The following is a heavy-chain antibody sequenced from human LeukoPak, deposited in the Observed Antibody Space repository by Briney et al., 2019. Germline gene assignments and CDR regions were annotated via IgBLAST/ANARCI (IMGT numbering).Heavy chain of an antibody. J-gene: IGHJ5*02. CDR3: ARMLVWGMVRQKYWFDP. CDR2: INHTVST. Sequence: SETLSLTCAVYGGSFSGYYWSWICQPPAKGLEWIGDINHTVSTNYNPPLKSRVTISVYTSKNQFSLKLSAVTAADTAVYFCARMLVWGMVRQKYWFDPWGQGNLVTVSS. CDR1: GGSFSGYY. V-gene: IGHV4-34*01. D-gene: IGHD3-10*01.